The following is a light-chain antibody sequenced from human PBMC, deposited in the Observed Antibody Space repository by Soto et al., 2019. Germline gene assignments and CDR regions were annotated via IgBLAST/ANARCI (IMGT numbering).Light chain of an antibody. CDR1: QSVTNY. J-gene: IGKJ5*01. CDR3: QHRSNWPST. V-gene: IGKV3-11*01. CDR2: AAS. Sequence: ESLLTQSPATLSLSPGERATLSCRTSQSVTNYLAWYQQKPGQAPRLLIYAASIRSTGIPATFGGSGSGTDFTLTISSPEPEDSALYYGQHRSNWPSTFGQGTRLEIK.